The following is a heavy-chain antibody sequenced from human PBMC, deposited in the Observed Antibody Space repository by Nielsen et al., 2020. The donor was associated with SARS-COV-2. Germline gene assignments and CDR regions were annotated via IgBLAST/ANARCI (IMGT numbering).Heavy chain of an antibody. CDR1: GFTFSGSA. V-gene: IGHV3-73*01. CDR2: IRSYANEYAT. D-gene: IGHD6-19*01. Sequence: GGSLRLSCVASGFTFSGSAMHWVRQASGKGLEWVGRIRSYANEYATAYAASVKGRFTISRDDSKNTAYLQMNGLKTEDTAVYYCAKERGSGWTPLYFDYWGQGTLVTVSS. J-gene: IGHJ4*02. CDR3: AKERGSGWTPLYFDY.